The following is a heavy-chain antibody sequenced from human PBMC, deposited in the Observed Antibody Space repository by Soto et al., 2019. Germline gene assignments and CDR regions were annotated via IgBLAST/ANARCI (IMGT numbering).Heavy chain of an antibody. CDR3: ASVGGGDCHNGMDV. V-gene: IGHV4-31*03. CDR1: GGSISSGGYY. J-gene: IGHJ6*02. Sequence: QVQLQESGPGLVKPSQTLSLTCTVSGGSISSGGYYWSWIRQHPGKGLEWIGYIYYSGSTYYNQSLKSRVTISVDTSKNQYSLKLSSVTAADTAVYYCASVGGGDCHNGMDVWGQGTTVTVSS. D-gene: IGHD2-21*02. CDR2: IYYSGST.